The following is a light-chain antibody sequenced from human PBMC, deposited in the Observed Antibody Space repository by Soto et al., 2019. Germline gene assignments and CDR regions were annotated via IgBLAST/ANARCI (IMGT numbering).Light chain of an antibody. CDR3: SSFTSRFTFV. CDR2: EVT. Sequence: QSALTQPASVSGSPGQSIAISCTGTRSDVGAHNYVSWYQQHPGNAPKLMISEVTNRPSGVSDRFSGSKSGNTASLTISGLQAEDEADYYCSSFTSRFTFVFGTGTKLTVL. V-gene: IGLV2-14*01. J-gene: IGLJ1*01. CDR1: RSDVGAHNY.